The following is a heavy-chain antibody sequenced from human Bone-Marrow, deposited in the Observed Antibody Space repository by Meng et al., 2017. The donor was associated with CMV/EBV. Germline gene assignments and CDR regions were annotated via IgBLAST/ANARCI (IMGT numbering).Heavy chain of an antibody. Sequence: SLKISCAASGFTFDDYAMHWVRQAPGKGLEWVSGICWNSGSIGYADSVKGRFTISRDNAKNTLYLQMNSLRAEDTAVYYCARDSPDYGDYLFDYWGQGGLVTVSS. D-gene: IGHD4-17*01. CDR2: ICWNSGSI. J-gene: IGHJ4*02. CDR1: GFTFDDYA. V-gene: IGHV3-9*01. CDR3: ARDSPDYGDYLFDY.